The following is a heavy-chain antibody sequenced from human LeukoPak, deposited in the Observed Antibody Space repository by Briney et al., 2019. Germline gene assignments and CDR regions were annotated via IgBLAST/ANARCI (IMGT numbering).Heavy chain of an antibody. D-gene: IGHD6-19*01. V-gene: IGHV3-21*01. J-gene: IGHJ4*02. CDR3: ARALYSSGWYGPAY. CDR2: ISSSSSYI. CDR1: GFTFSSYS. Sequence: GGSLRLSCAASGFTFSSYSMNWVRQAPGKGLEWVSSISSSSSYIYYADSVKGRFTISRDNAKNSLYLQMNSLRAGDTAVYYCARALYSSGWYGPAYWGQGTLVTVSS.